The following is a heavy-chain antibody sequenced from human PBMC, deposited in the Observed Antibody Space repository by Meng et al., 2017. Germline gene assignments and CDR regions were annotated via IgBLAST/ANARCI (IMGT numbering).Heavy chain of an antibody. V-gene: IGHV4-38-2*02. D-gene: IGHD6-13*01. J-gene: IGHJ4*02. CDR1: GYSISSGYY. Sequence: SETLSLTCTVSGYSISSGYYWGWIRQPPGKGLEWIGSIYHSGSTYYNPSLKSRVTISVDTSKHQFSLKLSSVTAADTAVYYCARVGVAAAGIPTNDYWGQGTLVTVSS. CDR3: ARVGVAAAGIPTNDY. CDR2: IYHSGST.